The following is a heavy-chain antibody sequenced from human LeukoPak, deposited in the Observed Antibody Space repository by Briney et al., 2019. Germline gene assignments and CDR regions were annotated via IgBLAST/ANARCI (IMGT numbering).Heavy chain of an antibody. V-gene: IGHV4-30-4*08. CDR3: ARGWEPTDIDY. CDR1: GGSISSYY. CDR2: IYYSGST. D-gene: IGHD1-26*01. J-gene: IGHJ4*02. Sequence: SETLSLTCTVSGGSISSYYWSWIRQPPGKGLEWIGYIYYSGSTYYNPSLKSRVTISVDTSKNQFSLKLSSVTAADTAVYYCARGWEPTDIDYWGQGTLVTVSS.